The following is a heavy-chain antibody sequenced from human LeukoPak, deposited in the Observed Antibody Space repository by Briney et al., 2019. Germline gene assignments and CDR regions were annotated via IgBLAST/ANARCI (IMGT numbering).Heavy chain of an antibody. CDR2: INHSGST. CDR1: GGSFSGYY. V-gene: IGHV4-34*01. D-gene: IGHD3-22*01. CDR3: ARVHYYDSSGYPLDY. J-gene: IGHJ4*02. Sequence: SQTLSLTCAVYGGSFSGYYWSWIRQPPGKGLEWIGEINHSGSTNYNPSLKSRVTISVGTSKNQFSLKLSSVTAADTAVYYCARVHYYDSSGYPLDYWGQGTLVTVSS.